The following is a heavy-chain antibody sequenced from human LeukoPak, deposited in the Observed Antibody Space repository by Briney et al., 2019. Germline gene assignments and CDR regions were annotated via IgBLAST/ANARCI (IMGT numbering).Heavy chain of an antibody. Sequence: GGSLRLSYSASGFTFSSYAMHWVRQAPGKGLEYVSTISNTGGSTYYADSVRGRFTISRDNSKNTLYLQMSSLRAEDTAVYYCVKEGGIFGVRWGMDVWGQGTTVTVSS. D-gene: IGHD3-3*01. CDR2: ISNTGGST. CDR1: GFTFSSYA. CDR3: VKEGGIFGVRWGMDV. J-gene: IGHJ6*02. V-gene: IGHV3-64D*09.